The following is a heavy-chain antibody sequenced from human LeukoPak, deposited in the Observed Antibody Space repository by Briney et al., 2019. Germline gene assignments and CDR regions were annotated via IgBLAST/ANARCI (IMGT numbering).Heavy chain of an antibody. CDR3: AVTTGPLDY. Sequence: GGSLRLSCVASGFTFSDYEMNWVRQAPGKGLEWVSYITSSGSPIYHADSVKSRFTISRDNAKNSLYLQMNSLRAEDTAVYYCAVTTGPLDYWGQGILVTVSS. CDR2: ITSSGSPI. V-gene: IGHV3-48*03. D-gene: IGHD4-11*01. CDR1: GFTFSDYE. J-gene: IGHJ4*02.